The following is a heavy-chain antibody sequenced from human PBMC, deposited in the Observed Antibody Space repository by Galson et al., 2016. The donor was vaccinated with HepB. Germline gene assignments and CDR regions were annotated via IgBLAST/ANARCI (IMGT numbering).Heavy chain of an antibody. V-gene: IGHV3-23*01. CDR1: GFTFSSCA. Sequence: SLRLSCAGSGFTFSSCAMSWVRQAPGKGLEWLSAITDSGGSTYCADSVKGRFNISRDNSKNTLYLQMNSLEVEDTAVYYCVLRGAVGPLVGSGWFDPWGQGTLVTVSS. J-gene: IGHJ5*02. CDR2: ITDSGGST. CDR3: VLRGAVGPLVGSGWFDP. D-gene: IGHD6-13*01.